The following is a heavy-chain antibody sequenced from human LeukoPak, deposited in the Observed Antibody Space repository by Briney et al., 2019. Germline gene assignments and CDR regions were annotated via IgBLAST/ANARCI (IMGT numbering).Heavy chain of an antibody. CDR1: GYTFPGYY. D-gene: IGHD6-19*01. CDR3: ARGPSSGWYLDY. CDR2: INPSGGGT. Sequence: ASVKVSCKASGYTFPGYYIHWVRQAPGQGLEWMGWINPSGGGTNYAQKFQGRVTMTRDTSISTAYMELSSLRSEDTAVYYCARGPSSGWYLDYWGQGTLVTVSS. V-gene: IGHV1-2*02. J-gene: IGHJ4*02.